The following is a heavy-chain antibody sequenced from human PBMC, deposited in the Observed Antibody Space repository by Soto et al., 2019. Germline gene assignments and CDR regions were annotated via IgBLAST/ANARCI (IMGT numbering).Heavy chain of an antibody. CDR2: INHSGST. V-gene: IGHV4-34*01. J-gene: IGHJ6*02. Sequence: SETLSLTCAVYGVSFSGYYWSWIRQPPGKGLEWIGEINHSGSTNYNPSLKSRVTISVDTSKNQFSLKLSSVTAADTAVYYCARGPVWHYYYYYGMDVWGQGTTVTVSS. CDR1: GVSFSGYY. CDR3: ARGPVWHYYYYYGMDV.